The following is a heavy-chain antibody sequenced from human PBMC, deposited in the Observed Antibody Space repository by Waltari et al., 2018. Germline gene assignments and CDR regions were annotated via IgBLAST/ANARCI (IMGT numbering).Heavy chain of an antibody. CDR1: AYTFPKYG. D-gene: IGHD1-26*01. Sequence: QLQLVQSGAEVKKPGASVKVSCKASAYTFPKYGVTWVRHAPGQGLEWMGWISGHNDNTKIPQKLQGRVTMTTDTSTSTAYMELRSLTSDDAAVYYCAGSTSPLGYYYYGTDVWGQGTTVTVSS. CDR3: AGSTSPLGYYYYGTDV. CDR2: ISGHNDNT. J-gene: IGHJ6*02. V-gene: IGHV1-18*04.